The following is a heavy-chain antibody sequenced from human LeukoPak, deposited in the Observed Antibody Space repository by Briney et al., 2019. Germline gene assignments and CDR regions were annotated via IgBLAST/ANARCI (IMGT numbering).Heavy chain of an antibody. D-gene: IGHD7-27*01. J-gene: IGHJ4*02. V-gene: IGHV3-48*04. CDR1: GFTFSDYS. CDR2: IRSDSSVK. CDR3: ARDLNWGFDY. Sequence: GGSLRLSCAASGFTFSDYSMNWVRQAPGRGLEWVSNIRSDSSVKCYADSVKGRFTISRDNAKNSLFLHVDSLRVEDTAFYYCARDLNWGFDYWGQGAQVTVSS.